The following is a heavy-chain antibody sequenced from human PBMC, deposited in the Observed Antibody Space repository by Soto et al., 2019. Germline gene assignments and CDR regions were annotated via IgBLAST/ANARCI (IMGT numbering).Heavy chain of an antibody. Sequence: LPETLSLTCAVSSGSISSSNWWSWVRQPPGKGLEWIGEIYHSGSTNYNPSLKSRVTISVDKSKNQFSLKLSSVTAADTAVYYCARHKPRYSGRDAFDIWGQGTMVTVSS. V-gene: IGHV4-4*03. J-gene: IGHJ3*02. D-gene: IGHD2-15*01. CDR3: ARHKPRYSGRDAFDI. CDR2: IYHSGST. CDR1: SGSISSSNW.